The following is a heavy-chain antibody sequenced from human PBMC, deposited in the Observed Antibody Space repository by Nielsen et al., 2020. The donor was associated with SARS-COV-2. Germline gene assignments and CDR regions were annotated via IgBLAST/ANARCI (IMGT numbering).Heavy chain of an antibody. D-gene: IGHD6-19*01. CDR1: GFTFSSYA. CDR3: AKDPSSGWSGSWFDP. V-gene: IGHV3-23*01. J-gene: IGHJ5*02. CDR2: ISGSGGST. Sequence: GGSLRLSCAASGFTFSSYAMSWVRQAPGKGLEWVSAISGSGGSTYYADSVKGRFTISRDNSKNTLYLQMNSLRAEDTAEYYCAKDPSSGWSGSWFDPWGQGTLVTVSS.